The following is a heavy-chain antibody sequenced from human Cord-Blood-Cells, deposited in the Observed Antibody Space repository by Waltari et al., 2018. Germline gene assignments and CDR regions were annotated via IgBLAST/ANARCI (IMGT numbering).Heavy chain of an antibody. Sequence: QVQLQQWGAGLLKPSETLSLTCAVYGGSFSGYYWSWIRQPPGKGLEWIGEINHSGRTNYNPSRKSRVTISVDTSKNQFSLKLSSVTAADTAVYYCARSSVLGELLWGVYYFDYWGQGTLVTVSS. D-gene: IGHD1-26*01. CDR1: GGSFSGYY. J-gene: IGHJ4*02. CDR3: ARSSVLGELLWGVYYFDY. CDR2: INHSGRT. V-gene: IGHV4-34*01.